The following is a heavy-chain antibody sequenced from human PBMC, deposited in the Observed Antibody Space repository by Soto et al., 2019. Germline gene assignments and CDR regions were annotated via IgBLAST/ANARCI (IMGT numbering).Heavy chain of an antibody. CDR3: AKTARFGELLQWYYFHC. CDR2: ISGSGGST. Sequence: EVQLLESGGGLVQPGGSLRLSCAASGFTFSSYAMSWVRQAPGKGLEWVSAISGSGGSTYYADSVKGRFTISRDNSKNTLYLQMNSLRGEDTAVYYCAKTARFGELLQWYYFHCWGQGTLVTVSS. D-gene: IGHD3-10*01. CDR1: GFTFSSYA. J-gene: IGHJ4*02. V-gene: IGHV3-23*01.